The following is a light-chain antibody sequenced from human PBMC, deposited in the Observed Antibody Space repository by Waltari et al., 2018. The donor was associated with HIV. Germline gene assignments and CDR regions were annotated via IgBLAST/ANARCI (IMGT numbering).Light chain of an antibody. J-gene: IGLJ2*01. CDR3: ASWDDTLGVV. V-gene: IGLV1-44*01. CDR1: PSNIGNNS. CDR2: SNS. Sequence: QSVLTQPPSASGTPGQRVTISCSGSPSNIGNNSVNWYQQFPGSAPNLLLYSNSQRPLGVPHRFSRSKAGSSASLAISGPQADDEAHYYCASWDDTLGVVFGGGTTLTVL.